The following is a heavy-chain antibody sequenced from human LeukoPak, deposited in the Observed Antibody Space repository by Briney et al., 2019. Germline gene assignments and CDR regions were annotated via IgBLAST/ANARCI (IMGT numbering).Heavy chain of an antibody. V-gene: IGHV3-23*01. D-gene: IGHD3-22*01. J-gene: IGHJ5*02. CDR2: ISGSGGST. Sequence: GGSLRLSCAASGFTFSSYGMSWVRQAPGKGLEWVSAISGSGGSTYYADSVKGRFTISRDNSKNTLYLQMNSLRAEDTAVYYCARDISLYYYDSSGPPWGQGTLVTVSS. CDR1: GFTFSSYG. CDR3: ARDISLYYYDSSGPP.